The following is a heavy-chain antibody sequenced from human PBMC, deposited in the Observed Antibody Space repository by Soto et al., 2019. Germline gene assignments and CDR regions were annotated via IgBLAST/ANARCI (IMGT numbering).Heavy chain of an antibody. J-gene: IGHJ4*02. CDR1: GFTFSSYG. CDR2: ISYDGNDK. V-gene: IGHV3-30*18. D-gene: IGHD1-26*01. CDR3: AKEGEYSGSPVFDY. Sequence: QVQLVESGGGVVQPGRSLRLSCAASGFTFSSYGMHWVRQAPGKGLEWVAVISYDGNDKYYAYSVKGRFTISRDNSKNTLYLQMNSLRAEDTAVYYCAKEGEYSGSPVFDYWGQGTLVTVSS.